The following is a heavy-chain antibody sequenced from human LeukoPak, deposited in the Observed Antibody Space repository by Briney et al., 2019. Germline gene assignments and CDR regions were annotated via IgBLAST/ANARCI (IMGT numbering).Heavy chain of an antibody. V-gene: IGHV4-34*01. CDR2: INHSGST. CDR1: GGSFSGYY. D-gene: IGHD3-3*01. J-gene: IGHJ4*02. Sequence: KPSENLSLNCAVYGGSFSGYYWSWLRQPPGKGLEWIGEINHSGSTNYNPSLKSRVTISVDTSKNQFSLKLSSVTAADTAVYYCARSLDFWSGSPDYWGQGTLVTVSS. CDR3: ARSLDFWSGSPDY.